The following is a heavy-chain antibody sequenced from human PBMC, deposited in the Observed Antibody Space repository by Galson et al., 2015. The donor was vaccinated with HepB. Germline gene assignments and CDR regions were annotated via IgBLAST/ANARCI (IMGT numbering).Heavy chain of an antibody. CDR1: GFTFDDYT. CDR3: AKGDSSSWSFLLFDY. J-gene: IGHJ4*02. D-gene: IGHD6-13*01. Sequence: SLRLSCAASGFTFDDYTMHWVRQAPGKGLEWVSLISWDVGSTYYADSVKGRFTISRDNSKNSLYLQMNSLRTEDTALYYCAKGDSSSWSFLLFDYWGQGTLVTVSS. V-gene: IGHV3-43*01. CDR2: ISWDVGST.